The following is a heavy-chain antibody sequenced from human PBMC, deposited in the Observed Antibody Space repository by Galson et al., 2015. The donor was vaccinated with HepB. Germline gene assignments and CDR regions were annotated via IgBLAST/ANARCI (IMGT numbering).Heavy chain of an antibody. CDR3: ERRAGASGGFSFDY. Sequence: SLRLSCAASGFPFSNYAMHWVRQTPGKGLEWMTVILHDAHNRYYADSVEGRFTVSRDNSKNTVYLQMNSLRPEDTAMYYCERRAGASGGFSFDYWGQGSLVTVSS. CDR2: ILHDAHNR. V-gene: IGHV3-30*04. CDR1: GFPFSNYA. J-gene: IGHJ4*02. D-gene: IGHD3-10*01.